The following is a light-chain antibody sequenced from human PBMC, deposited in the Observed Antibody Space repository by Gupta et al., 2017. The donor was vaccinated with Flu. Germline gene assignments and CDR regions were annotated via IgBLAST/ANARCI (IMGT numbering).Light chain of an antibody. CDR2: AGS. CDR1: QDISSW. CDR3: RQASRFPLT. J-gene: IGKJ2*01. Sequence: DIQMTQSPSSVSASVGDRVTITCRASQDISSWFAWYQQRPGKAPKLLIYAGSSLHSGVPSRFSGSGSGTDFTLTIIGLLPADFATYYCRQASRFPLTFGQGTKVEI. V-gene: IGKV1-12*01.